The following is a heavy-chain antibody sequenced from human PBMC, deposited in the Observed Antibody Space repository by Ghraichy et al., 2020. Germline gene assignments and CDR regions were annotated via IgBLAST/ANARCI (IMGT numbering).Heavy chain of an antibody. D-gene: IGHD6-6*01. V-gene: IGHV3-23*01. Sequence: GGSLRLSCEASGFTFSSYALSWVRQAPGKGLEWVSLITGTGSSTYYADSVKGRFTTSRDNSKNTVYLHMNSLRAEDTAVHYCAKSPAPPAAHFDYWGQGTLVTVSS. J-gene: IGHJ4*02. CDR3: AKSPAPPAAHFDY. CDR1: GFTFSSYA. CDR2: ITGTGSST.